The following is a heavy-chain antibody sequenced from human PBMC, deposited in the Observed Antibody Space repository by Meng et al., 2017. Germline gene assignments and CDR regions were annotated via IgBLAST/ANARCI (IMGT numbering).Heavy chain of an antibody. D-gene: IGHD6-19*01. Sequence: QVQLVQSGAGLKEPGASVKGSCKASGYTFSTNVMNWVRQAPGQGLEWMGWINTKTGKPTYAQGFTGRLAFSLDTSASTAFLQINSLKAEDTAVYYCARAHSSGWYSFFDYWGQGTLVTVSS. J-gene: IGHJ4*02. CDR2: INTKTGKP. V-gene: IGHV7-4-1*02. CDR1: GYTFSTNV. CDR3: ARAHSSGWYSFFDY.